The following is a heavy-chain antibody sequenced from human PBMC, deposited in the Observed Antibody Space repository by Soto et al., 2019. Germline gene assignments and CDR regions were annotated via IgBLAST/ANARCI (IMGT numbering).Heavy chain of an antibody. CDR1: GYTFTSYG. V-gene: IGHV1-18*01. D-gene: IGHD3-10*01. CDR3: ARGVGYYGSGSYYFAFRFDP. Sequence: ASVKVSCKASGYTFTSYGISWVRQAPGQGLEWMGWISAYNGNTNYAQKLQGRVTMTTDTSTSTAYMELRSLRSDDTAVYYCARGVGYYGSGSYYFAFRFDPWGQGTLVTVSS. J-gene: IGHJ5*02. CDR2: ISAYNGNT.